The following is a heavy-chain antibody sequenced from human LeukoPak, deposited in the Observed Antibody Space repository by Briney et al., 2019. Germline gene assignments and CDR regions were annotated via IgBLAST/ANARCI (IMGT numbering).Heavy chain of an antibody. D-gene: IGHD6-6*01. CDR2: MNPNSGNT. CDR3: ARGRRIAARQQHLRNWFDP. V-gene: IGHV1-8*01. Sequence: GASVKVSCKASGYTFTSYDINWVRQATGQGLEWVGWMNPNSGNTGYAQKFQGRVTMTRNTSISTAYMELSSLRSEDTAVYYCARGRRIAARQQHLRNWFDPWGQGTLVTVSS. J-gene: IGHJ5*02. CDR1: GYTFTSYD.